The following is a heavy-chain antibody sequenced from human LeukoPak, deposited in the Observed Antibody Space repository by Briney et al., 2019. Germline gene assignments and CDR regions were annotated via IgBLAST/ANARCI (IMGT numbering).Heavy chain of an antibody. V-gene: IGHV1-69*05. Sequence: SVKVSCKTSGGTFNNSAISWVRQAPGQGLEWLGGIMPLFGTAGYAQKFQGRGTITKDESTRTVYLELTSLTSDDTAVYYCARDVHGDYGSGWFDPWGQGTLVSVSS. CDR3: ARDVHGDYGSGWFDP. D-gene: IGHD4-17*01. CDR1: GGTFNNSA. J-gene: IGHJ5*02. CDR2: IMPLFGTA.